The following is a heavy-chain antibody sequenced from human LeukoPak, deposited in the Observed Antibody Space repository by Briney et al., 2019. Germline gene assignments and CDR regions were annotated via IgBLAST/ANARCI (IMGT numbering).Heavy chain of an antibody. CDR2: IYYSGST. J-gene: IGHJ6*03. Sequence: SETLSLTCTVSGGSISSYYWSWTRQPPGKGLEWIGYIYYSGSTNYNPSLKSRVTISVDTSKNQFSLKLTSVTAANTAVYYCARTTEGGYTYGYFYYYYMDVWGKGTTVTISS. D-gene: IGHD5-18*01. CDR1: GGSISSYY. CDR3: ARTTEGGYTYGYFYYYYMDV. V-gene: IGHV4-59*01.